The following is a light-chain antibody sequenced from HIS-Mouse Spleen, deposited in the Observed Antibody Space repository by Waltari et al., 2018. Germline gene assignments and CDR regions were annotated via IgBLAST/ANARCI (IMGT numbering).Light chain of an antibody. J-gene: IGKJ1*01. Sequence: DIQMTQSPSSLSASVGDRVTITCRASQSISSYLHWYQQKPGKAPKLLIYAATSLQSGVPSRFSGSGSGTDFTLTISSLQPEDFATYYCQQSYCTPWTFGQGTKVEIK. V-gene: IGKV1-39*01. CDR2: AAT. CDR3: QQSYCTPWT. CDR1: QSISSY.